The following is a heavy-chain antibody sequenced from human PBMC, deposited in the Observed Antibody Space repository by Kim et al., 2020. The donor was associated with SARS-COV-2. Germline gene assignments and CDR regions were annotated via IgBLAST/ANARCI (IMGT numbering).Heavy chain of an antibody. CDR3: ATRVAGSSGPLDAFDI. V-gene: IGHV1-2*06. Sequence: ASVKVSCTASGYTFSDYYMNWVRQAPGQGLEWMGRMNPKSGVTTYTQKFQGRVTMTRDTSTSTAYMELSSLRSDDTAMFFCATRVAGSSGPLDAFDIWGQGTMVTVSS. CDR2: MNPKSGVT. J-gene: IGHJ3*02. D-gene: IGHD6-19*01. CDR1: GYTFSDYY.